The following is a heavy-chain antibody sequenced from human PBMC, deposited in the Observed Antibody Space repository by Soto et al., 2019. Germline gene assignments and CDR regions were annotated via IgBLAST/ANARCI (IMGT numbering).Heavy chain of an antibody. V-gene: IGHV3-30-3*01. CDR3: ARDQEYYDILTGYQPLDY. D-gene: IGHD3-9*01. CDR1: GFTFSSYA. CDR2: ISYDGSNK. Sequence: VGSLRLSCAASGFTFSSYAMHWVRQAPGKGLEWVAVISYDGSNKYYADSVKGRFTISRDNSKNTLYLQMNSLRAEDTAVYYCARDQEYYDILTGYQPLDYWGQGTLVTVSS. J-gene: IGHJ4*02.